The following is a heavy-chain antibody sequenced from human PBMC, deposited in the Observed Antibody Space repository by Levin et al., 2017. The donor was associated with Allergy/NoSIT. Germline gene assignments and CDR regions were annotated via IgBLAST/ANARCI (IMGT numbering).Heavy chain of an antibody. CDR2: ISWNSGRT. J-gene: IGHJ4*02. V-gene: IGHV3-9*01. Sequence: GGSLRLSCAASGFSFDDYAMHWVRQAPGKGLEWVSGISWNSGRTGYADSVKGRFTISKDNAKNSLYLQMNSLRAEDTALYYCAKARGANYYDRWFADWGQGTLVTVSS. CDR3: AKARGANYYDRWFAD. D-gene: IGHD3-22*01. CDR1: GFSFDDYA.